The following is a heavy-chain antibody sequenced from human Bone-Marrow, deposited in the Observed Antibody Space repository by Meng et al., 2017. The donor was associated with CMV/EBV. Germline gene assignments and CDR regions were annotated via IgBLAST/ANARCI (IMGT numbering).Heavy chain of an antibody. V-gene: IGHV4-34*01. CDR3: ARSPFWSGHHYYFDY. CDR2: INHSGST. CDR1: GGSFSNYY. D-gene: IGHD3-3*01. J-gene: IGHJ4*02. Sequence: SETLSLTCAVYGGSFSNYYWSWIRQPPGKGLEWIGEINHSGSTNYNPSLKSRVTISVDTSKNQFSLKLSSVTAADTAVYYCARSPFWSGHHYYFDYWGQGTLVTVSS.